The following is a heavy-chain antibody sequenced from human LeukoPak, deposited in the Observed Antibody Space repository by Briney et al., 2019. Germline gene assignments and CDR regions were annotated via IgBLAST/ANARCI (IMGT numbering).Heavy chain of an antibody. D-gene: IGHD3-9*01. CDR2: IYYSGST. CDR3: ARETYYDILTGSPIDY. CDR1: GGSISSSSYY. J-gene: IGHJ4*02. Sequence: SQTLSPACTVSGGSISSSSYYWGWIRHHPGKGLEWIASIYYSGSTYYNPSLKSRVTISVDTSKKQFSLKLSSVTAADTAVYYCARETYYDILTGSPIDYWGQGTLVTVSS. V-gene: IGHV4-39*07.